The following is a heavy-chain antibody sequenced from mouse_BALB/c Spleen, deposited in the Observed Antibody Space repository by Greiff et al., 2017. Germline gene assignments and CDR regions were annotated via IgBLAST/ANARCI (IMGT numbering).Heavy chain of an antibody. V-gene: IGHV1-7*01. Sequence: QVQLQQSGAELAKPGASVKMSCKASGYTFTSYWMHWVKQRPGQGLEWIGYINPSTGYTEYNQKFKDKATLTADKSSSTAYMQLSSLTSEDSAVYYCARIYYDYFDYWGQGTTLTVSS. CDR3: ARIYYDYFDY. CDR2: INPSTGYT. D-gene: IGHD2-4*01. CDR1: GYTFTSYW. J-gene: IGHJ2*01.